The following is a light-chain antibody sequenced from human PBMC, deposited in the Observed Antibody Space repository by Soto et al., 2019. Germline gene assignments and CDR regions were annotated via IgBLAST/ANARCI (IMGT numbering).Light chain of an antibody. CDR2: GAS. J-gene: IGKJ3*01. CDR1: QSVSSSY. Sequence: EIVLTQSPGTLSLSPGERATLSCRASQSVSSSYLAWYQQKPGQAPRLLIYGASSRATGIPDRFSVSGSGTDFTLTISRLEPEDFAVYYCQQYCSSGVTFGPGTKVDIK. CDR3: QQYCSSGVT. V-gene: IGKV3-20*01.